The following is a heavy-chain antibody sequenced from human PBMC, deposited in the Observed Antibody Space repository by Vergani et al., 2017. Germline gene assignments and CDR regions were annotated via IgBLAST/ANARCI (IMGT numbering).Heavy chain of an antibody. D-gene: IGHD2-2*02. Sequence: ESGPALVKPTQTLTLTCTFSGFSLSTSRMCVSWIRQPPGKGLEWIGYIYYSGSTYYNPSLKSRVTISVDTSKNQFSLKLSSVTAADTAVYYCARGSGAIWYFDLWGRGTLVTVSS. V-gene: IGHV4-30-4*08. J-gene: IGHJ2*01. CDR2: IYYSGST. CDR3: ARGSGAIWYFDL. CDR1: GFSLSTSRMC.